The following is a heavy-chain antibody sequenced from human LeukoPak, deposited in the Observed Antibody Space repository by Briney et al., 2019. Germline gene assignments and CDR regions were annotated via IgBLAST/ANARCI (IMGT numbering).Heavy chain of an antibody. Sequence: SETLSLTCAVSGGSIISHYWSWIRQPPGKGLEWIGFIYFTGTTNYNPSLKRRVTISVDTSKNQFSLKLSSVTAADTAVYYCARHREQWELPFFDYWGQGTLVTVSS. J-gene: IGHJ4*02. CDR3: ARHREQWELPFFDY. CDR2: IYFTGTT. CDR1: GGSIISHY. D-gene: IGHD1-26*01. V-gene: IGHV4-59*08.